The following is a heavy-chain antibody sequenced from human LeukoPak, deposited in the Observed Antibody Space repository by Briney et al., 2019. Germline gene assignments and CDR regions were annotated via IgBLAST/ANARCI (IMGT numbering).Heavy chain of an antibody. CDR2: IWYDGSNK. J-gene: IGHJ4*02. V-gene: IGHV3-33*06. CDR3: AKDRQIAARFAFDY. Sequence: PGGSLRLSCAASGFTFSSYGMHWVRQAPGKGLEWVAVIWYDGSNKYYADSVKGRFTISRDNSKNTLYLQMNSLRAEDTAVYYCAKDRQIAARFAFDYWGQGALVTVSS. CDR1: GFTFSSYG. D-gene: IGHD6-6*01.